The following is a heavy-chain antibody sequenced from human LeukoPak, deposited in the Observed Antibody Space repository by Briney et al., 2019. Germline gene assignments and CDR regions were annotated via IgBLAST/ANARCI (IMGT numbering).Heavy chain of an antibody. CDR2: ISYDGSDK. CDR1: GFTFSSYA. J-gene: IGHJ6*02. V-gene: IGHV3-30*04. Sequence: GGSLRLSCAASGFTFSSYAMHWGREAPGKGLEWVAVISYDGSDKYYADSVKGRFTTSRDISKNTLHLQMNSLRAEDTAVYYSARDRGSGWYSSTLEDYYYGMDVWGQGTTVTVSS. CDR3: ARDRGSGWYSSTLEDYYYGMDV. D-gene: IGHD6-19*01.